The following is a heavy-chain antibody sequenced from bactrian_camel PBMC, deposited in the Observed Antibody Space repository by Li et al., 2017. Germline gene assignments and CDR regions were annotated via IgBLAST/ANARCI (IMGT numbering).Heavy chain of an antibody. Sequence: HVQLVESGGGSVQPGGSLGLSCTASGFTLRGSDMAWYRQAPGNECELVSTIGRYGTTWASASVKGRFSISQDNAKSTIYLQIDSLKPDDTAMYYCAARTDSDCGIWHLATAGYFRYWGQGTQVTVS. J-gene: IGHJ4*01. V-gene: IGHV3S55*01. CDR2: IGRYGTT. D-gene: IGHD2*01. CDR3: AARTDSDCGIWHLATAGYFRY. CDR1: GFTLRGSD.